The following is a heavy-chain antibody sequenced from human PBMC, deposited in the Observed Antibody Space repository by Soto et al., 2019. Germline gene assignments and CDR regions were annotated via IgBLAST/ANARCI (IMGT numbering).Heavy chain of an antibody. V-gene: IGHV2-70*11. CDR1: GFSLRSAGMS. Sequence: SGPTLVNPTQTLTLTCTFSGFSLRSAGMSVHWIRQPPGKALEWLARIDWDDDKYYSRSLKARLTISKDSSKNQVVLTMTDMDPVDTATYYSARILRYCDGPYCSYYFDYWGQGTLDTVSS. CDR2: IDWDDDK. D-gene: IGHD2-21*01. CDR3: ARILRYCDGPYCSYYFDY. J-gene: IGHJ4*02.